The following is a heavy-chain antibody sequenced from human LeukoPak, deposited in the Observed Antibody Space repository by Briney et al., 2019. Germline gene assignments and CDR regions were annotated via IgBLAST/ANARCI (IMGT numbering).Heavy chain of an antibody. CDR2: INHSGST. CDR3: ARGRGGGDYVRGLTSWFDP. V-gene: IGHV4-34*01. Sequence: SETLSLTCAVYGGSFSGYYWSWIRQPPGKGLEWIGEINHSGSTNYNPSLKSRVTISVDTSKNQFSLKLSSVTAADTAVYYCARGRGGGDYVRGLTSWFDPWGQGTLVTVSS. J-gene: IGHJ5*02. D-gene: IGHD3-16*01. CDR1: GGSFSGYY.